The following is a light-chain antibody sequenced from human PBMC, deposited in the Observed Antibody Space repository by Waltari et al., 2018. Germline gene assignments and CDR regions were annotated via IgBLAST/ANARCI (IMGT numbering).Light chain of an antibody. J-gene: IGLJ3*02. CDR1: TSAVGNFTF. Sequence: QSALTQPASVSGSPGPPITISCTGPTSAVGNFTFFSWYQQYPGKAPKAMIYDDNRRPSGVSDRFSGSKSGNTASLTISGVQAEDEADYYCCSYAGSYTWVFGGGTKLTVL. CDR2: DDN. V-gene: IGLV2-23*01. CDR3: CSYAGSYTWV.